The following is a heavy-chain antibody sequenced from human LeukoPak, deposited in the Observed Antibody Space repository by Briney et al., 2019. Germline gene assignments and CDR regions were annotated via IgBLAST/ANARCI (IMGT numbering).Heavy chain of an antibody. CDR2: INPNSGGT. Sequence: GASVKVSCKASGYTFTSYYMHWVRQAPGQGLEWMGWINPNSGGTNYAQKFQGRVTMTRDTSISTAYMELSRLRSDDTAVYYCARVYYSYGYSDYWGQGTLVTVSS. CDR3: ARVYYSYGYSDY. D-gene: IGHD5-18*01. CDR1: GYTFTSYY. J-gene: IGHJ4*02. V-gene: IGHV1-2*02.